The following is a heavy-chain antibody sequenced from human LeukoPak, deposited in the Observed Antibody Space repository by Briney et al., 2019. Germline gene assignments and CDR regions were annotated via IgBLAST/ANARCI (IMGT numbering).Heavy chain of an antibody. CDR1: GGSISSSRFY. Sequence: SETLSLTCTLSGGSISSSRFYWAWIRQSPGRGLEWIGSIYYSGATYSDPSLKSRVTVSVDTSKSQFSLKLNSVTAADTAVYYCVRQNYGSGSYFDSWGQGTLVTVSS. CDR3: VRQNYGSGSYFDS. D-gene: IGHD3-10*01. V-gene: IGHV4-39*01. J-gene: IGHJ4*02. CDR2: IYYSGAT.